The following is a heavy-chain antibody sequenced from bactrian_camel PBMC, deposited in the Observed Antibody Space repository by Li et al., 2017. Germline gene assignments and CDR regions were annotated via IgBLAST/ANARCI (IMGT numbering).Heavy chain of an antibody. CDR2: INRGGSTT. Sequence: DVQLVESGGGFVQPGGSLSLSCAASGFSFSTSAMSWVRQAPGKGLEWVSTINRGGSTTYYADSVKGRFTISQDNAKNTVYLQMNSLQPEDTAMYYCNTLPDGLGTFMDCYQTDWGQGTQVTVS. V-gene: IGHV3S40*01. J-gene: IGHJ4*01. D-gene: IGHD3*01. CDR1: GFSFSTSA. CDR3: NTLPDGLGTFMDCYQTD.